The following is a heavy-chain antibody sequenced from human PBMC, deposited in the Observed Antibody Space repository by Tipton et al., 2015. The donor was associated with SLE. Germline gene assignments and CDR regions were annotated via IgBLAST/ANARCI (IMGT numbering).Heavy chain of an antibody. CDR2: ISFSGLT. Sequence: TLSLTCTVSGGSISGYYWSWVRQPPGKGLEWIGYISFSGLTNYNPSLKSRVTISVDTSKNQFSLKLSSVTAADTAVYYCARDCGGSDAFDIWGQGTMATVSS. CDR1: GGSISGYY. V-gene: IGHV4-59*12. CDR3: ARDCGGSDAFDI. J-gene: IGHJ3*02. D-gene: IGHD2-21*01.